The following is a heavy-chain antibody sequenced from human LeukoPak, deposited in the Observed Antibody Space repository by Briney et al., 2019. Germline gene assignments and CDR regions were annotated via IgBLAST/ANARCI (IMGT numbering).Heavy chain of an antibody. CDR3: ARFRKDYDFWSGYPTTHYYYYGMDV. V-gene: IGHV1-69*01. Sequence: SVRVSCKASGGTFSSYAISWVRQAPGQGLEWMGGIIPIFGTANYAQKFQGRVTITADESTSTAYMELSSLRSEDTAVYYCARFRKDYDFWSGYPTTHYYYYGMDVWGQGTTVTVSS. CDR2: IIPIFGTA. J-gene: IGHJ6*02. D-gene: IGHD3-3*01. CDR1: GGTFSSYA.